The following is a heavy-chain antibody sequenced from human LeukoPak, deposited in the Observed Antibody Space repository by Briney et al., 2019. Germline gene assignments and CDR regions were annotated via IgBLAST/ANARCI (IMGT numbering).Heavy chain of an antibody. CDR1: GFTFSMSA. J-gene: IGHJ4*02. CDR3: ARGRAGIAAAGFDY. Sequence: GGSLRLSCATSGFTFSMSAMHWVRPAPGKGLDWVAVISFDGGNKFYADSVKGRFSISRDNSKNTLYLQMNSLGLDDTAVYFCARGRAGIAAAGFDYWGQGTLVTVSS. CDR2: ISFDGGNK. V-gene: IGHV3-30-3*01. D-gene: IGHD6-13*01.